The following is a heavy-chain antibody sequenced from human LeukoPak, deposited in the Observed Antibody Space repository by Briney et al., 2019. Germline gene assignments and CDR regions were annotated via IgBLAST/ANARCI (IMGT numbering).Heavy chain of an antibody. CDR1: GFTFNSYA. Sequence: PGGSLRLSCAASGFTFNSYAMHWVRQAPGKGLEWVANINEDGSEKYYADFVKDRFTISRDNANNSLYLQMNSLRAEDTAVYYCARDFTPLIQFWPRSLDYNYGMDVWGQGTTVTVSS. CDR3: ARDFTPLIQFWPRSLDYNYGMDV. V-gene: IGHV3-7*01. J-gene: IGHJ6*02. CDR2: INEDGSEK. D-gene: IGHD5-24*01.